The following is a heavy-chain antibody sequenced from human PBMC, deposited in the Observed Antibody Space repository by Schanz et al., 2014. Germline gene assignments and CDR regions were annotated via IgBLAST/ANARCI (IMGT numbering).Heavy chain of an antibody. Sequence: EVQLVESGGGLVQPGGSLRLSCAASGFTFSNHALSWVRQAPGKGLEWVSGIGGSGDSTHYADSVKGRFIISRVNSKNTLYLQVNSLRAEDTAVYYCAKHVRSLTGNDYWGQGTLVTVSS. V-gene: IGHV3-23*04. CDR1: GFTFSNHA. J-gene: IGHJ4*02. CDR2: IGGSGDST. D-gene: IGHD3-9*01. CDR3: AKHVRSLTGNDY.